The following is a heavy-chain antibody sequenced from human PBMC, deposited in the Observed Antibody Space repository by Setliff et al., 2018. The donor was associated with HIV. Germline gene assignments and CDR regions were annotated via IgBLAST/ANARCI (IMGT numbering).Heavy chain of an antibody. J-gene: IGHJ6*02. CDR2: VSAYNGNT. Sequence: ASVKVSCKASGYTFTSYGISWVRQAPGQGLEWMGGVSAYNGNTNYAQKLQGRVTMTTDTSTSTAYMELRSLRSDDTAVYYCARDRKISAAGRPYYYYGMDVWGQGTTVTVSS. D-gene: IGHD6-13*01. CDR1: GYTFTSYG. V-gene: IGHV1-18*01. CDR3: ARDRKISAAGRPYYYYGMDV.